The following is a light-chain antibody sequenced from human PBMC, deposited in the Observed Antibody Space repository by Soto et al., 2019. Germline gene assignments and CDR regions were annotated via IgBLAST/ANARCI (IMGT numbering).Light chain of an antibody. J-gene: IGLJ2*01. V-gene: IGLV1-51*01. CDR2: DNT. Sequence: HSVLTQPPSVSAAPGQKVTISCSGNSSNIGNNYVSWYQQLPGTAPKLLIYDNTKRPSRIPDRFSGSRSGTSATLGVTGLQTGDEADYYCGTWDSSLSSVVFGGGTKLTV. CDR1: SSNIGNNY. CDR3: GTWDSSLSSVV.